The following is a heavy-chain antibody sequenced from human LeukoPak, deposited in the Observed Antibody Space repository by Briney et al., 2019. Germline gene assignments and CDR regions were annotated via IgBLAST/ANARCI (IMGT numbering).Heavy chain of an antibody. CDR3: VGGGFPQGFDY. V-gene: IGHV3-23*01. Sequence: QPGRSLRLSCAASEFTFSSYAMTWVRQAPGKGLEWVSSISGSGGGTYYADSVKGRFTISRDNSRNTLYLQMNSLRGEDSAVYYCVGGGFPQGFDYWGQGTLVTVSS. CDR1: EFTFSSYA. CDR2: ISGSGGGT. D-gene: IGHD3-16*01. J-gene: IGHJ4*02.